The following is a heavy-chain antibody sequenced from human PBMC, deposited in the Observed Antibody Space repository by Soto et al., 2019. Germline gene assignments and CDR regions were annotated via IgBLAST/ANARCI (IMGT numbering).Heavy chain of an antibody. J-gene: IGHJ4*02. CDR3: ANLPLYGSGFDC. V-gene: IGHV3-9*01. D-gene: IGHD3-10*01. CDR1: GFTFDDYA. Sequence: EAQLVESGGGLVQPGRSLRLSCVASGFTFDDYAIHWVRQAPGKGLAWVSGISWNGAATGYADSVKGRFTISRDNAKNSLYLQMSSLRTEDTAIYYCANLPLYGSGFDCWGQGTLVTVSS. CDR2: ISWNGAAT.